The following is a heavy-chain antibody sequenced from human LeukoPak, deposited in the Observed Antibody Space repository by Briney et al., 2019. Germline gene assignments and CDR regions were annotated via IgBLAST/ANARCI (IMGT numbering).Heavy chain of an antibody. J-gene: IGHJ5*02. D-gene: IGHD3-10*01. CDR3: ARAPRITMVRGVIYWFDP. V-gene: IGHV1-8*03. CDR1: GYTFTSYD. Sequence: ASVKVSCKASGYTFTSYDIKWVRQATGQGLEWMGWMNPNSGNTGYAQKFQGRVTITRNTSISTAYMELSSLRSEDTAVYYCARAPRITMVRGVIYWFDPWGQGTLVTVSS. CDR2: MNPNSGNT.